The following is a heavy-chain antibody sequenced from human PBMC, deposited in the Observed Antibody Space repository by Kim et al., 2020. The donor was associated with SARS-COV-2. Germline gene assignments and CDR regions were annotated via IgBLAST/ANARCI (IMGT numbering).Heavy chain of an antibody. J-gene: IGHJ4*02. CDR2: ISAYNGNT. CDR1: GYTFTSYG. D-gene: IGHD3-3*01. CDR3: AREMSSRITILGVVIYPTPAFDN. Sequence: ASVKVSCKASGYTFTSYGISWVRQAPGQGLEWMGWISAYNGNTNYAQKLQGRVTMTTDTSTSTAYMELRSLRSDDTAVYYCAREMSSRITILGVVIYPTPAFDNWGRGTLVTVSS. V-gene: IGHV1-18*01.